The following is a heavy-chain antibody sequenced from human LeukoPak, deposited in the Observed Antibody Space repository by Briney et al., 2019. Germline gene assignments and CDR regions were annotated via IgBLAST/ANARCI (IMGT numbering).Heavy chain of an antibody. CDR2: IRFDGGNK. CDR1: GFTFNNYG. CDR3: AKDSLRTYYGSGSYPLDY. J-gene: IGHJ4*02. Sequence: PGGSLRLSCAASGFTFNNYGMHWVRQAPGKGLEWVAFIRFDGGNKYYADSVKGRFTISRGSSKNTLFLQMNSLRADDTAVYYCAKDSLRTYYGSGSYPLDYWGQGTLVTVSS. V-gene: IGHV3-30*02. D-gene: IGHD3-10*01.